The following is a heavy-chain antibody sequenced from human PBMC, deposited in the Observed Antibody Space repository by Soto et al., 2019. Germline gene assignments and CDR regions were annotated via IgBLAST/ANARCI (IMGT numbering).Heavy chain of an antibody. CDR2: ISPIFGTE. CDR3: ARDYSGSYFQH. V-gene: IGHV1-69*01. CDR1: ECNFSSYA. D-gene: IGHD1-26*01. Sequence: QVQLVQSVAEVKKPGSSVKGSCKASECNFSSYAISWVLQAPGQGLEWMGVISPIFGTENYAQKFQGRVTITAYEATSPAYMELSSLRSEDTALYYCARDYSGSYFQHWGQGTLVTFAS. J-gene: IGHJ1*01.